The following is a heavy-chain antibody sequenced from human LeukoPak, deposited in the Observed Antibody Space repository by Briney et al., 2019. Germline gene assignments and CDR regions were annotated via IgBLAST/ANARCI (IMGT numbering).Heavy chain of an antibody. J-gene: IGHJ3*02. CDR3: ARDRRPSYAFDI. Sequence: GGSLRLSCAASGFTFSGYWMSWVRQAPGKGLEWVANIKQGGSEKYYVDSVKGRFTISRDNAKNSLYLQMNSLRAEDTAVYYCARDRRPSYAFDIWGQGTMVTVSS. CDR2: IKQGGSEK. CDR1: GFTFSGYW. D-gene: IGHD6-6*01. V-gene: IGHV3-7*01.